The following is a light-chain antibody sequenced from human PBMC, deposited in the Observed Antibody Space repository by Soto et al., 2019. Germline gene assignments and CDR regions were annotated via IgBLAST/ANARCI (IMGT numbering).Light chain of an antibody. V-gene: IGLV2-14*01. CDR1: SINIGLND. CDR2: DIN. CDR3: VSYTTSASYV. Sequence: QSVLTQPPSASGTPGQRVTISCSGSSINIGLNDVYWYHQLPGKAPKLMIYDINNRPSGVSNRFSGSKSGNTASLTISGLQAEDEADYYCVSYTTSASYVFGTGTKVTVL. J-gene: IGLJ1*01.